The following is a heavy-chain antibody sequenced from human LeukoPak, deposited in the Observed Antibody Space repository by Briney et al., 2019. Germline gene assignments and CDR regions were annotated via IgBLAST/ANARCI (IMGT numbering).Heavy chain of an antibody. V-gene: IGHV3-21*01. Sequence: PGGSLRLSCAASGFTFSSYSMNWVRQAPGKGLEWVSSISSSSSYIYYADSVKGRFTISRDNAKNSLYLQMNSLRAEDTAVYYCARDDSFCSGGSCYEKASDAFDIWGQGTMVTVSS. CDR2: ISSSSSYI. J-gene: IGHJ3*02. CDR1: GFTFSSYS. CDR3: ARDDSFCSGGSCYEKASDAFDI. D-gene: IGHD2-15*01.